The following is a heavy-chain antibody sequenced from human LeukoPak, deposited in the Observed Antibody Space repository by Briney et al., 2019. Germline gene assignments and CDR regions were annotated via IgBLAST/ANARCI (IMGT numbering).Heavy chain of an antibody. CDR2: INWNGANT. CDR3: AKDAAGPEY. CDR1: GFTFDDYG. J-gene: IGHJ4*02. Sequence: GGSLRLSCAASGFTFDDYGMSWVRQAAGKGLEWVSGINWNGANTDYADSVKGRFTISRDNAKNSLYLQMNSLRAEDTAVYYCAKDAAGPEYWGQGTLVTVSS. D-gene: IGHD6-13*01. V-gene: IGHV3-20*04.